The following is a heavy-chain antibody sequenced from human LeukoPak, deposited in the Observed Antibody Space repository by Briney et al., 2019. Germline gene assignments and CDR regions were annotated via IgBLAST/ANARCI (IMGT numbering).Heavy chain of an antibody. J-gene: IGHJ4*02. CDR2: IYYSGST. V-gene: IGHV4-39*01. Sequence: SETLSLTCTVSGGSISSSSYYWGWIRQPPGKGLEWIGSIYYSGSTYYNPSLKSRVTISVDTSKNQFSLKLSSVTAADTAVYYCARWQVDCSSTSCLFDYWGQGTLVTVSS. CDR1: GGSISSSSYY. CDR3: ARWQVDCSSTSCLFDY. D-gene: IGHD2-2*01.